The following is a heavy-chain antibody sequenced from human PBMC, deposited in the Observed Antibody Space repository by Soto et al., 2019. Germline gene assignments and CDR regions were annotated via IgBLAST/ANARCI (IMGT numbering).Heavy chain of an antibody. J-gene: IGHJ4*02. CDR2: ISYDGSNK. Sequence: QVQLVESGGGVVQPGRSLRLSCAASGFTFSSYAMHWVRQAPGKGLEWVAVISYDGSNKYYADSVKGRFTISRDNSKNALYLQMNSLRAEDTAVYYCARAPIPYGDYESFDYWGQGTLVTVSS. V-gene: IGHV3-30-3*01. D-gene: IGHD4-17*01. CDR1: GFTFSSYA. CDR3: ARAPIPYGDYESFDY.